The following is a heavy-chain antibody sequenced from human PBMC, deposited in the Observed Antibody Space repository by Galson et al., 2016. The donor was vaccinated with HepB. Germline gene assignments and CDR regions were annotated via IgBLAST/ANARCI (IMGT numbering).Heavy chain of an antibody. CDR1: GVTFRSYI. CDR3: AHTAVDYSGSESPYYYYGLDV. CDR2: IIPIFHNV. V-gene: IGHV1-69*13. Sequence: SVKVSCKASGVTFRSYIITWVRQAPGQGLEWMGGIIPIFHNVRSAQKFQGRVIITADASTSTAYMELSSLRPEDTATYYCAHTAVDYSGSESPYYYYGLDVWGQGTTVTVSS. J-gene: IGHJ6*02. D-gene: IGHD3-10*01.